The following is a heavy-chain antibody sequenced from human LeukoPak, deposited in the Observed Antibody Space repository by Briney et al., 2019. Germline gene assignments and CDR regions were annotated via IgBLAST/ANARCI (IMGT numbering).Heavy chain of an antibody. J-gene: IGHJ4*02. CDR1: GGSISSYY. CDR2: IYYSGST. Sequence: KTSETLSLTCTVSGGSISSYYWSWIRQPPGKGLEWIGYIYYSGSTNYSPSLKSRVTISVDTSKNQFSLKLSSVTAADTAVYYCARGMITFGGVIVPFDYWGQGTLVTVSS. CDR3: ARGMITFGGVIVPFDY. D-gene: IGHD3-16*02. V-gene: IGHV4-59*01.